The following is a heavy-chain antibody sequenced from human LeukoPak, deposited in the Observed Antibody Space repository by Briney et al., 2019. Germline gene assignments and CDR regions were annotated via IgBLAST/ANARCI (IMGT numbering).Heavy chain of an antibody. V-gene: IGHV3-23*01. CDR1: GFTFISYA. CDR3: AKDPYYDSSGDDY. Sequence: PGGSLRLSCAASGFTFISYAMSWVRQAPGKGLEWVSAISGSGGSTYYADSVKGRFTISRDNSKNTLYLQMNSLRAEDTAVYYCAKDPYYDSSGDDYWGQGTLVTVSS. D-gene: IGHD3-22*01. J-gene: IGHJ4*02. CDR2: ISGSGGST.